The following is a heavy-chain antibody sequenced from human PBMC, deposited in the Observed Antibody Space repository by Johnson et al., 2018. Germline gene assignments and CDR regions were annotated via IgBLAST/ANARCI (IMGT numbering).Heavy chain of an antibody. Sequence: VQLVESGAEVKKPGASVTVSCKASGYTLTSYFIHWVRQAPGQGLEWVGIMNPSSGRTRYAQKFQGRVTMTRHTSASTVYMELSSRRSDDTAVNYCARGKPISLSSVGWVGRYMDVLGKGTTVTVSS. CDR3: ARGKPISLSSVGWVGRYMDV. CDR1: GYTLTSYF. V-gene: IGHV1-46*01. CDR2: MNPSSGRT. D-gene: IGHD6-19*01. J-gene: IGHJ6*03.